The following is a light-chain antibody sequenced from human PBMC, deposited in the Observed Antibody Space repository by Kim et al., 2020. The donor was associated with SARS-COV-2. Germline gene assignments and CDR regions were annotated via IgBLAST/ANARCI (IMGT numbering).Light chain of an antibody. CDR3: QQTYSASRT. CDR2: TAS. J-gene: IGKJ1*01. CDR1: QDISRY. Sequence: DIQMTQSPSSLSASVGDRVTITCRASQDISRYLNWYQQKPGKAPKLLIYTASSLQSGVPSRFTGSGSETDFTLTISSLQPEDFATYYSQQTYSASRTFGQGTKVDIK. V-gene: IGKV1-39*01.